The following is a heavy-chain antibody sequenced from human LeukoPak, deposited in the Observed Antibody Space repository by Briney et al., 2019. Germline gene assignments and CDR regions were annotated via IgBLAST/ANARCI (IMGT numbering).Heavy chain of an antibody. CDR3: ARHDCDSSRCSVNWFDP. V-gene: IGHV4-39*01. CDR2: IYDSGNT. D-gene: IGHD2/OR15-2a*01. CDR1: GVSMSSSPYY. Sequence: PSETLSLTCTVSGVSMSSSPYYWGWIRQPPGKGLEWIGTIYDSGNTNYNPSLRSRLTISVDTSRNQFSLKLSSVTAADTAVYYCARHDCDSSRCSVNWFDPWGQGTQVSLSS. J-gene: IGHJ5*02.